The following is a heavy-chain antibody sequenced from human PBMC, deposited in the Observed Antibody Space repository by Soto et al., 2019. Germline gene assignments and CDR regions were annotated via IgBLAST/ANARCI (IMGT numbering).Heavy chain of an antibody. CDR1: GGSFSGYY. J-gene: IGHJ4*02. V-gene: IGHV4-34*01. Sequence: QVQLQQWGAGLLKPSETLSLTCAVYGGSFSGYYCSWIRQPPGKGLEWIGEINHSGSTNYNPSLKSRVTISVDTSKNQFSLKLSSVTAADTAVYYCARGLGYDILTGYSPYYFDYWGQGTLVTVSS. D-gene: IGHD3-9*01. CDR3: ARGLGYDILTGYSPYYFDY. CDR2: INHSGST.